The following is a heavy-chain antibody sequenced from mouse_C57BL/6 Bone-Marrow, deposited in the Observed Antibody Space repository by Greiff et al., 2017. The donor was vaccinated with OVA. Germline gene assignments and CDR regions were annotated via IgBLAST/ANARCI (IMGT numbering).Heavy chain of an antibody. CDR3: ARRNHWDVGAMDY. CDR1: GIDFSRYW. Sequence: VKLLQSGGGLVQPGGSLKLSCAASGIDFSRYWMSWVRRAPGKGLEWIGEINPDSSTINYAPSLKDKFIISRDNAKNTLDLQMSKVRSEDTALYYCARRNHWDVGAMDYWGQGTSVTVSS. V-gene: IGHV4-1*01. CDR2: INPDSSTI. J-gene: IGHJ4*01. D-gene: IGHD4-1*01.